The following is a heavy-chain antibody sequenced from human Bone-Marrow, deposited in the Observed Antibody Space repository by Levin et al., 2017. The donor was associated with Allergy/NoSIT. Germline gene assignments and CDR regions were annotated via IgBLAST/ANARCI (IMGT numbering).Heavy chain of an antibody. D-gene: IGHD3-3*01. CDR2: ISYDGSNK. J-gene: IGHJ3*02. V-gene: IGHV3-30*18. Sequence: LSLTCAASGFTFSSYGMHWVRQAPGKGLEWVAVISYDGSNKYYADSVKGRFTISRDNSKNTLYLQMNSLRAEDTAVYYCAKDTIFGVVMGGEDDAFDIWGQGTMVTVSS. CDR1: GFTFSSYG. CDR3: AKDTIFGVVMGGEDDAFDI.